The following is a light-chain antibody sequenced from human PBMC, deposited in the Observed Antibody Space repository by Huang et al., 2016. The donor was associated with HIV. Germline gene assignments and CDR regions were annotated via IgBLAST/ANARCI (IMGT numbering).Light chain of an antibody. CDR2: DAS. V-gene: IGKV3-11*01. J-gene: IGKJ5*01. Sequence: EIVLTQSPATLSLSPGQRATLSCRASQSVSNYLAWYQQKPGQAPRLLIYDASNSATGIPARFSGSGSGTDFTLTISSLEPEDFAVYYCQQRSNWPSITFGQGTRLEIK. CDR3: QQRSNWPSIT. CDR1: QSVSNY.